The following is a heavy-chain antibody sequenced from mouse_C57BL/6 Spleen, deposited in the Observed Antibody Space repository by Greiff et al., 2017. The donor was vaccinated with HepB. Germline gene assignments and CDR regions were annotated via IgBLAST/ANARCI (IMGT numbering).Heavy chain of an antibody. CDR1: GFSLTSYG. CDR3: DRKKDYGSSGDFDV. V-gene: IGHV2-2*02. Sequence: QVQLKESGPGLVQPSQSLSITCTVSGFSLTSYGVHWVRQSPGKGLEWLGVIWSGGSTDYNAAYISRLSISKDNSKSQVFFKMNSLQANDTAIYYCDRKKDYGSSGDFDVWGTGTTVTVSS. CDR2: IWSGGST. D-gene: IGHD1-1*01. J-gene: IGHJ1*03.